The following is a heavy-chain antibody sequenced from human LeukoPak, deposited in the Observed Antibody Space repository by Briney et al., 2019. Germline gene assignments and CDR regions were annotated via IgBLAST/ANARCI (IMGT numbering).Heavy chain of an antibody. CDR1: GFTFSSFG. CDR2: IHNYETTE. Sequence: PGGSLRLSCTTSGFTFSSFGMHWVRQTPGKGLEWVTFIHNYETTEYYADSVKGRFTISRDNSKNTVYLQMNSLRAEDTAVYYCARDRGYFYWGQGTLVTVSS. D-gene: IGHD5-18*01. J-gene: IGHJ4*02. V-gene: IGHV3-30*02. CDR3: ARDRGYFY.